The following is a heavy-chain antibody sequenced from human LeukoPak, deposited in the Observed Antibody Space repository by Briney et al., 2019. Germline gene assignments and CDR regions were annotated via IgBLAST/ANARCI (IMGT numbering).Heavy chain of an antibody. CDR1: GFTFSSYW. CDR3: ARASKWELPYDAFDI. Sequence: GGSLRLSCAASGFTFSSYWMSWVRQAPGKGLEWVANIKQDGSEKYYVDSVKGRFTISRDNAKNSLYLQMNSLRAEDTAVYYCARASKWELPYDAFDIWGQGTMVTVSS. V-gene: IGHV3-7*03. D-gene: IGHD1-26*01. J-gene: IGHJ3*02. CDR2: IKQDGSEK.